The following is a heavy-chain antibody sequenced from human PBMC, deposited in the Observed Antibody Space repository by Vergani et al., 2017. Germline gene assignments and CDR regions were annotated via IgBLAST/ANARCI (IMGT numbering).Heavy chain of an antibody. V-gene: IGHV1-18*01. D-gene: IGHD3-3*01. J-gene: IGHJ3*02. CDR2: ISAYNGNT. CDR1: GYTFTSYG. Sequence: QVQLVQSGAEVKKPGASVKVSCKASGYTFTSYGISWVRQAPGQGLEWMGWISAYNGNTNSAPKLQGRVTMTPDTSTSTADMELRSLRSDDTAVDYCAKTLGWLPFGACDIWGQGTMVTVSS. CDR3: AKTLGWLPFGACDI.